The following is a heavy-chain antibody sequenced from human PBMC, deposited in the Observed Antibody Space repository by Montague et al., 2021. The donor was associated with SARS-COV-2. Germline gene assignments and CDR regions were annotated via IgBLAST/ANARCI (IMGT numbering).Heavy chain of an antibody. D-gene: IGHD1-1*01. CDR1: GDSISTYY. J-gene: IGHJ4*02. CDR3: ARTQTTCFIANCGNYFDY. V-gene: IGHV4-59*01. CDR2: INYTRTT. Sequence: SETLSLTCIVSGDSISTYYWSWIVHSPGRGLQWIVHINYTRTTKYDTSLNSRVTISVDKSRRKFSLKLKSVITADTAVYYCARTQTTCFIANCGNYFDYWGQGALVTVST.